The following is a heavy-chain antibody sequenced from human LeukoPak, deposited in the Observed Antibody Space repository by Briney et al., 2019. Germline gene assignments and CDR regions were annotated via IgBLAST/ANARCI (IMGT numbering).Heavy chain of an antibody. CDR2: IYHSGST. CDR3: ARDGYHYDSSGYYSLDY. Sequence: MSSETLSLTCAVSGGSISSSNWWSWVRQPPEKGLEWIGEIYHSGSTNYNPSLKSRVTISVDKSKNQFSLKLSSVTAADTAIYYCARDGYHYDSSGYYSLDYWGQGTLVTVSS. V-gene: IGHV4-4*02. CDR1: GGSISSSNW. D-gene: IGHD3-22*01. J-gene: IGHJ4*02.